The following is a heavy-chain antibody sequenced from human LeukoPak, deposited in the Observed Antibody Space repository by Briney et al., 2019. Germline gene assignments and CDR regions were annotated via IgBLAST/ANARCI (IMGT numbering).Heavy chain of an antibody. CDR1: GYTFIGNY. V-gene: IGHV1-2*02. CDR3: AREGLAEDYYDSSGYWGY. CDR2: INPNSGGT. D-gene: IGHD3-22*01. Sequence: ASVKVSCKASGYTFIGNYMHWVRQAPGQGLEWMGWINPNSGGTNYAQKFQGRVTMTRDTSISTAYMELSRLRSDDTAVYYCAREGLAEDYYDSSGYWGYWGQGTLVTVSS. J-gene: IGHJ4*02.